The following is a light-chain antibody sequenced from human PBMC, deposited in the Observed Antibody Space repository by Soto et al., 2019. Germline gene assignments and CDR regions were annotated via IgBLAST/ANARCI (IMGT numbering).Light chain of an antibody. CDR2: DAS. CDR3: PQRTNWLIT. CDR1: QCVSSY. J-gene: IGKJ5*01. V-gene: IGKV3-11*01. Sequence: EVGLTQSPATLSLSTGERVTLSCRASQCVSSYLAWYQQKPGQAPRLLIYDASNRATGIPARFSGSGSGTDFTLTISSLEPEDFTVYFCPQRTNWLITFGEGTRLE.